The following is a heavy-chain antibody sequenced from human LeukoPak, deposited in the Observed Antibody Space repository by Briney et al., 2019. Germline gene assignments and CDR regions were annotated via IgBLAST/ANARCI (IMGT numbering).Heavy chain of an antibody. J-gene: IGHJ4*02. Sequence: ASVKVSCKASGGTFSSYAISWVRQAPGQGLEWTGGIIPIFGTANYAQKFQGRVTITADESTSTAYMELSSLRSEDTAVYYCAMRGYSYGYDYWGQGTLVTVSS. CDR2: IIPIFGTA. CDR1: GGTFSSYA. CDR3: AMRGYSYGYDY. V-gene: IGHV1-69*13. D-gene: IGHD5-18*01.